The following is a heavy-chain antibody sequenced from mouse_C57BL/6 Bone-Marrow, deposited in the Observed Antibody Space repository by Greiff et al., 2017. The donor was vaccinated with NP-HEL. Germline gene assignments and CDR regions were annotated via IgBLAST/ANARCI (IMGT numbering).Heavy chain of an antibody. CDR3: ARDPSYYGTR. Sequence: VKVVESGPGLVQPSQSLSITCTVSGFSLTSYGVHWVRQSPGKGLEWLGVIWSGGSTDYNAAFISRLSISKDNSKSQVFFKMNSLQADDTAIYYCARDPSYYGTRWGQGTLVTVSA. V-gene: IGHV2-2*01. CDR2: IWSGGST. D-gene: IGHD2-10*01. CDR1: GFSLTSYG. J-gene: IGHJ3*02.